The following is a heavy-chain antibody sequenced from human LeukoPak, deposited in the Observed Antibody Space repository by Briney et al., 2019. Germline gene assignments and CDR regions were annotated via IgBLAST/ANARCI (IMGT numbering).Heavy chain of an antibody. J-gene: IGHJ1*01. CDR2: IYYSGRT. D-gene: IGHD3-22*01. CDR3: ARRRYYDGSGYLE. CDR1: GDSVSRSDSY. Sequence: PSETLSLTCSVSGDSVSRSDSYWDWIRQPPGKGLEWIGTIYYSGRTYYSPPLKSRLTMSVDPSNNQFSLTLRPVTAADTAVYYCARRRYYDGSGYLEWGQGTLLSVSS. V-gene: IGHV4-39*01.